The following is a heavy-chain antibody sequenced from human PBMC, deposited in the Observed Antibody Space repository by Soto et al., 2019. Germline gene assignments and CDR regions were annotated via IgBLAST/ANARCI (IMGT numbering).Heavy chain of an antibody. CDR3: ARHISSGTNIAAIRSFDP. CDR2: ILHTGNT. V-gene: IGHV4-4*02. J-gene: IGHJ5*02. D-gene: IGHD1-7*01. Sequence: QVQLQESGPRLVKPSGTLSLTCGVSGDSFSSSNWWTWVRQSPGKGLEWIGDILHTGNTDYSPSLRSRITISIDTSKKEFYLKLSSVTAADTAVYYCARHISSGTNIAAIRSFDPWGQGTLVTVSS. CDR1: GDSFSSSNW.